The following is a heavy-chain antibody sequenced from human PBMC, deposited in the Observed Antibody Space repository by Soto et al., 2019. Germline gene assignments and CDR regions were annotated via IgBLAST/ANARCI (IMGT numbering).Heavy chain of an antibody. Sequence: GGSLRLSCAASGFTFSSYDMNWVRQAPGKGLEWVSTISNSGDSTYYADSVKGRFTISRDNSKNTLYLQLNSLRAEDTVLYYCAKGSGYYPWGQGTLVTVSS. D-gene: IGHD3-22*01. CDR1: GFTFSSYD. CDR2: ISNSGDST. V-gene: IGHV3-23*01. J-gene: IGHJ5*02. CDR3: AKGSGYYP.